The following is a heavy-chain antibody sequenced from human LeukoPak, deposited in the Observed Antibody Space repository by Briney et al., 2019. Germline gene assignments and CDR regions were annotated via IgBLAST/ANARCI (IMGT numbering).Heavy chain of an antibody. CDR2: INHSGST. D-gene: IGHD3-22*01. V-gene: IGHV4-34*01. CDR1: GGSFSGYY. CDR3: AKAYYGTYDY. J-gene: IGHJ4*02. Sequence: PSETLSLTCAVYGGSFSGYYWSWIRQPPGKGLEWIGEINHSGSTNYNPSLKSRVTISVDTSKNQFSLKLSSVTAADTAVYYCAKAYYGTYDYWGQGTLVTVSS.